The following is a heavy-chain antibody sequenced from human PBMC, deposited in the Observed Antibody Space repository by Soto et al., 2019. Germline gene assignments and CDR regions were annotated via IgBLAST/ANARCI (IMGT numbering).Heavy chain of an antibody. CDR1: GGTFSSYA. J-gene: IGHJ5*02. V-gene: IGHV1-69*06. CDR2: IIPILGTA. Sequence: QVQLVQSGAEVTKPGSSVKVSCKASGGTFSSYAISWVRQAPGQGIEWVGGIIPILGTANYAQKYQCRVTITADKSTRTAYMERSSLRSADTAVYYCARGSHDYYGSGNWCDPWGEGTLVTVGS. D-gene: IGHD3-10*01. CDR3: ARGSHDYYGSGNWCDP.